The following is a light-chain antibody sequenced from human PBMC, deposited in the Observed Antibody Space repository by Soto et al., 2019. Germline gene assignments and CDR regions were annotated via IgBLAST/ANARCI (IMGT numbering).Light chain of an antibody. V-gene: IGKV3-20*01. CDR3: QQYGSSRGT. CDR1: QRISSSY. J-gene: IGKJ1*01. CDR2: AAS. Sequence: EFVLTQSPGTLSLSPGERTTLSCMASQRISSSYLAWYQQKTGQAPRLLIYAASSRATGITDRFSGSGSGTDFKLTISRLESEDFAVYYCQQYGSSRGTFGQGTKVEIK.